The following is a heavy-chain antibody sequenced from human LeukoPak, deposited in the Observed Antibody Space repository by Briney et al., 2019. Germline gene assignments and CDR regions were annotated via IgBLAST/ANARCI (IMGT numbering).Heavy chain of an antibody. D-gene: IGHD6-13*01. Sequence: SVKVSCKASGYTFTSYGISRVRQAPGQGLEWMGWISAYNGNTDYAQKLQGRVTMTTYTSTSTAYMELRSLRSDTTAVNYGASTTPWRVIAAAGSNWGQGTLVTVSS. V-gene: IGHV1-18*01. CDR3: ASTTPWRVIAAAGSN. CDR2: ISAYNGNT. CDR1: GYTFTSYG. J-gene: IGHJ4*02.